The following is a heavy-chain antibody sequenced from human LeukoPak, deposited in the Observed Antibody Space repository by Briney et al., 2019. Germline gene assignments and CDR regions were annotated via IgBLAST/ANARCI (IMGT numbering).Heavy chain of an antibody. D-gene: IGHD2-2*01. CDR2: IYYTGTT. CDR3: ARDPTYCSSTSCYRLGAFDI. J-gene: IGHJ3*02. Sequence: SETLSLTCTVSGGSISGTYYWSWIRQPPGKGLEWIGYIYYTGTTDSNPSLKSRVTISLDTSKNQFSLNLSSVTAADTAVYYCARDPTYCSSTSCYRLGAFDIWGQGTMVTVSS. CDR1: GGSISGTYY. V-gene: IGHV4-59*12.